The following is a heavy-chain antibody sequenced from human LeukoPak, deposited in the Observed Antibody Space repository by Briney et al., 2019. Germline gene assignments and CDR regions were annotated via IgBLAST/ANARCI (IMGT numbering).Heavy chain of an antibody. D-gene: IGHD1-20*01. CDR1: GFTFSDYW. CDR2: ISNDGSTT. J-gene: IGHJ4*02. CDR3: TRIPITGTTSFDY. Sequence: PGGSLRLSCAASGFTFSDYWMYWVRQAPGKGLVWVSRISNDGSTTTYADFVKGRFTISRDNAKNTLFLQMNSLRAEGTAVYYCTRIPITGTTSFDYWGQGTLVTVSS. V-gene: IGHV3-74*01.